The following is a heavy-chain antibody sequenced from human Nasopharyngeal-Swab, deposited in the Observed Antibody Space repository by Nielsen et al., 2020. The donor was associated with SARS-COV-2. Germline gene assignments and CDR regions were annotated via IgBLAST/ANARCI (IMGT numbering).Heavy chain of an antibody. Sequence: GGSLRLSCAASGFTFSSYAMHWVRQAPGKGLEWVAVISYDGSNKYYADSVKGRFTISRDNSKNTLYLQMNSLRAEDTAVYYCAGPYYDYVWGSYQFDYWGQGTLVTVSS. CDR2: ISYDGSNK. J-gene: IGHJ4*02. CDR1: GFTFSSYA. D-gene: IGHD3-16*02. CDR3: AGPYYDYVWGSYQFDY. V-gene: IGHV3-30-3*01.